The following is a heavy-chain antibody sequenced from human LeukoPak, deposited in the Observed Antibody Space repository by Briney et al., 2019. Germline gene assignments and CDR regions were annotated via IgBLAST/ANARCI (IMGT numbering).Heavy chain of an antibody. CDR1: GYTFTSYW. CDR2: NYPGDSTT. J-gene: IGHJ3*02. CDR3: ARPATEADALDI. Sequence: GESLKISWKGSGYTFTSYWIGWVRQMPGKGPGWIGINYPGDSTTIYSPSFQGQVHISAHKFIPTAYLQWSSLKASDTAMYYCARPATEADALDIWGQGTMVTVSS. D-gene: IGHD1-14*01. V-gene: IGHV5-51*01.